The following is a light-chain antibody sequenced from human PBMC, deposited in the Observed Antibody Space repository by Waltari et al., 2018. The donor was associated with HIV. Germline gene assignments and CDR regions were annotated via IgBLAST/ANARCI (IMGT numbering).Light chain of an antibody. Sequence: ALPPPRPLSASPGPSATISCPGPSTAVVGYNHVSWYQQHPGKAPKRMLYDVSKRPSGVPDRCSGSKSGNTASLTISGLQAEDEADYYCCSYAGSYTGVFGGGTKLTVL. CDR1: STAVVGYNH. V-gene: IGLV2-11*01. CDR2: DVS. J-gene: IGLJ2*01. CDR3: CSYAGSYTGV.